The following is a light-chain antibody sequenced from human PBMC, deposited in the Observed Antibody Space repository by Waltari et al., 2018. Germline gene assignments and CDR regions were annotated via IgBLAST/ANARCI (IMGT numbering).Light chain of an antibody. V-gene: IGKV3-15*01. Sequence: EVVMTQSPATLSVSPGERVTLSCMASESIHDKLAWYQHRPGQAPRPIIYGASTRAHEIPGRCVGGWTWTEFTLTIRSLQSEASAVYYCQQYNVWLPLTFDGGTKVEIK. CDR1: ESIHDK. J-gene: IGKJ4*01. CDR2: GAS. CDR3: QQYNVWLPLT.